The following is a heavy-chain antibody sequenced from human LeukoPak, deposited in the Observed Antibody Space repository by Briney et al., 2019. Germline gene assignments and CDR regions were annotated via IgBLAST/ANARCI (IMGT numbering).Heavy chain of an antibody. Sequence: NPSETLSLTCTVSGGSISSGGYYWSWIRQHPGKGLEWIGYIYYSGSTYYNPSLKSRVTISVDTSKNQFSLKLSSVTAADTAVYYCARDRDSSGLDYWGQGTLVTVSS. D-gene: IGHD3-22*01. CDR3: ARDRDSSGLDY. J-gene: IGHJ4*02. V-gene: IGHV4-31*03. CDR1: GGSISSGGYY. CDR2: IYYSGST.